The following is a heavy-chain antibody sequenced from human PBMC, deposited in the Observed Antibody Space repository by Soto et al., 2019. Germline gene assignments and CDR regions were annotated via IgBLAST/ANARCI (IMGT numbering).Heavy chain of an antibody. CDR2: IIPIFGTA. V-gene: IGHV1-69*01. J-gene: IGHJ6*02. Sequence: QVQLVQSGAEVKKPGSSVKVSCKASGGTFSSYAISWVRQAPGQGLEWMGGIIPIFGTANYAQKFQGRVTITADESTSRAYMEVSSLRSEDTAVYYCAGGAVRDDYYYYYGMDVWGQGTTVTVSS. CDR3: AGGAVRDDYYYYYGMDV. CDR1: GGTFSSYA.